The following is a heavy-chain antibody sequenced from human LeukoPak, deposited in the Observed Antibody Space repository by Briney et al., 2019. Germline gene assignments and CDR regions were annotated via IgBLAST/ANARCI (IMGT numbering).Heavy chain of an antibody. Sequence: SETLSLTCTVSGGSISSGSYYWGWICQPPGKGLEWIGSIYYSGNTYYNSSLKSRVTISVDASKNQFSLNLSSVTAADTAVYYCTRLSYGSGSYYNFYFGYWGQGTLVTVSA. CDR2: IYYSGNT. CDR3: TRLSYGSGSYYNFYFGY. CDR1: GGSISSGSYY. J-gene: IGHJ4*02. V-gene: IGHV4-39*01. D-gene: IGHD3-10*01.